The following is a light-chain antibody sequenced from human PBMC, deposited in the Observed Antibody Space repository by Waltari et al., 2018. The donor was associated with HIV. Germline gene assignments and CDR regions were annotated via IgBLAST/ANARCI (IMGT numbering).Light chain of an antibody. Sequence: QSVLTQPPSVSGAPGQTVTVSCTGSTSNLGANFDVHWYQHLPGTAPKLLIYGNTSRPSGVPARFSGPRSGSSASLAITGLQAEDEADYYCQSYDNVLTAVIFGGGTKVTVL. J-gene: IGLJ2*01. CDR2: GNT. V-gene: IGLV1-40*01. CDR1: TSNLGANFD. CDR3: QSYDNVLTAVI.